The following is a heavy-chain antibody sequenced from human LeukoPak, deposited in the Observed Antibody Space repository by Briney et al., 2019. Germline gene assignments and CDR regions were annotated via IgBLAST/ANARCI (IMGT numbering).Heavy chain of an antibody. V-gene: IGHV4-31*03. J-gene: IGHJ2*01. CDR2: IYYSGST. CDR1: GGSINSGGYY. Sequence: SQTLSLTCTVSGGSINSGGYYWSWIRQHPGKGLEWIGYIYYSGSTYYNPSLKSRVTISVDTSKNQFSLKLSSVTAADTAVYYCARGLGVFSHWYFDLWGRGTLVTVSS. CDR3: ARGLGVFSHWYFDL.